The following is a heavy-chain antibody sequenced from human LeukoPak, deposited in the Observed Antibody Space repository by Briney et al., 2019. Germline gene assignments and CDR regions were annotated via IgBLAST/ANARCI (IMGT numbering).Heavy chain of an antibody. CDR3: ASGGYSSGWYGSFDI. Sequence: SETLSLTCAAYGGSFSGYYWSWIRQPPGKGLEWIGSLYSGGLTYYNPSLKSRVTISVDTSKNQFSLKVTSVTAADTAVYSCASGGYSSGWYGSFDIWGQWTVVTVSS. CDR2: LYSGGLT. J-gene: IGHJ3*02. D-gene: IGHD6-19*01. V-gene: IGHV4-34*01. CDR1: GGSFSGYY.